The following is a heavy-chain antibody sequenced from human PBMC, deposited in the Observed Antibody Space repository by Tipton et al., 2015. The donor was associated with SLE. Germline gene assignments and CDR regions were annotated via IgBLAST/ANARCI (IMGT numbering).Heavy chain of an antibody. CDR3: ATTFDSSGYHDAFDI. Sequence: QSGPEVKKPGASVKVSCKASGYTFTGYYMHWVRQAPGQGLEWMGWINPNSGGTNYAQKFQGRVTMTRDTSISTAYMERSRLRSDDTAVYYCATTFDSSGYHDAFDIWGQGTMVTVSS. CDR1: GYTFTGYY. CDR2: INPNSGGT. V-gene: IGHV1-2*02. D-gene: IGHD3-22*01. J-gene: IGHJ3*02.